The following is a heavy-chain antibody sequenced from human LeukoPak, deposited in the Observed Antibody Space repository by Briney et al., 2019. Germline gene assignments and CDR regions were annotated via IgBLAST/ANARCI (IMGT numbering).Heavy chain of an antibody. CDR3: ASILGATPAKNFRDY. Sequence: SETLSLTCTVSGGSISSYYWSWIRQPPGKGLEWIGYIYYSGSTNYNPSLKSRVTISVDTSKNQFSLKLSSVTAADTAVYYCASILGATPAKNFRDYWGQGTLVTVSS. CDR2: IYYSGST. D-gene: IGHD1-26*01. J-gene: IGHJ4*02. V-gene: IGHV4-59*12. CDR1: GGSISSYY.